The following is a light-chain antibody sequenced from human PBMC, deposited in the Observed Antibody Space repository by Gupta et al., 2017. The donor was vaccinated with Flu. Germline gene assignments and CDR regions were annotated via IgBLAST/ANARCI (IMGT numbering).Light chain of an antibody. CDR3: QQRSNCPWT. CDR2: DAS. V-gene: IGKV3-11*01. Sequence: IVLTQSPATLYLSQGERATLSCRASQSVSNYLAWYQQKPGQAPRLLIYDASKRASGVPARFSGSGSGTDFTLTISSREPEDFAVYYCQQRSNCPWTFGQGTKVEIK. J-gene: IGKJ1*01. CDR1: QSVSNY.